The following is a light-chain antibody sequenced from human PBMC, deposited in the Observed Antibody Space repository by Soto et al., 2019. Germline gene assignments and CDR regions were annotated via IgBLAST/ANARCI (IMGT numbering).Light chain of an antibody. CDR1: QSVSIN. CDR2: GAS. J-gene: IGKJ5*01. V-gene: IGKV3-15*01. Sequence: EIVMTQSPATLSVSPGERATLSCRASQSVSINLAWYQQKPGQAPRLLIYGASTRATGIPARFSGSASGTEFTLTISSLQSEDFAVYYCQQYNNWVTFGQGTRLEIK. CDR3: QQYNNWVT.